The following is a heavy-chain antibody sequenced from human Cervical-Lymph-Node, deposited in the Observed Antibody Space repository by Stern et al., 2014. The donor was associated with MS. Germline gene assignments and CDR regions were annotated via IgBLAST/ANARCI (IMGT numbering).Heavy chain of an antibody. Sequence: QVQLEESGPEVMKPWPSVKVSCKASGDSFSSDTVSWVRQAPRPGLGWMGRVNPFLGIARYAQQFQGRLTTTALKSTRNHFTEPSSLRSEDTAVFYCARDGLRWRFDYWGQGTLVTVSS. CDR2: VNPFLGIA. CDR3: ARDGLRWRFDY. V-gene: IGHV1-69*09. CDR1: GDSFSSDT. D-gene: IGHD4-23*01. J-gene: IGHJ4*02.